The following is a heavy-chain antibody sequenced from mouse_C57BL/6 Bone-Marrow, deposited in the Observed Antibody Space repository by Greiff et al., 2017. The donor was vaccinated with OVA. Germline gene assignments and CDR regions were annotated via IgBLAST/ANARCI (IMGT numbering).Heavy chain of an antibody. CDR3: ARGSFDY. D-gene: IGHD1-1*01. V-gene: IGHV5-17*01. Sequence: EVQLVESGGGLVKPGGSLKLSCAASGFTFSDYGMHWVRQAPEKGLEWVAYISSGSSTIYYANTVKGRFTISRDNAKNTLFLQMTSLRSEDAAMDYCARGSFDYWGQGTTLTVSS. CDR2: ISSGSSTI. J-gene: IGHJ2*01. CDR1: GFTFSDYG.